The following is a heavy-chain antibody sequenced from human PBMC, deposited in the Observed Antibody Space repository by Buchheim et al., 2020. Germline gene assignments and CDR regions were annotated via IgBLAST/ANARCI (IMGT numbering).Heavy chain of an antibody. CDR1: GFTLSDYY. D-gene: IGHD6-13*01. J-gene: IGHJ4*02. CDR3: AREVGYSSSRPFDT. V-gene: IGHV3-11*06. CDR2: ITSGSTNT. Sequence: QVQLMESGGGLVKPGGSLRLSCAASGFTLSDYYMNWIRQAPGKGLEWVSYITSGSTNTKYADSVKGRFTISRDEDKKTLFLQLNSLRVEDTAVYYCAREVGYSSSRPFDTWGQGTL.